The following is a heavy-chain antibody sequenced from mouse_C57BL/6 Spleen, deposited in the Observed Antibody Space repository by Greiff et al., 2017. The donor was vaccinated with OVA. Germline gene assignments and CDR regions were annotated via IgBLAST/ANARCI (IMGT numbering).Heavy chain of an antibody. V-gene: IGHV14-4*01. J-gene: IGHJ2*01. CDR3: TKGTVVARDY. CDR1: GFNIKDDY. CDR2: IDPENGDT. Sequence: EVQLQQSGAELVRPGASVKLSCTASGFNIKDDYMHWVKQRPEQGLEWIGWIDPENGDTEYASKFQGKATITADTSSNTAYLQLSSLTSEDTAVYYCTKGTVVARDYWGQGTTLTVSS. D-gene: IGHD1-1*01.